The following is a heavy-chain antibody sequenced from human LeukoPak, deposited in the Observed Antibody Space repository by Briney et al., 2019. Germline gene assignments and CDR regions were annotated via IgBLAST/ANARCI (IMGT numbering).Heavy chain of an antibody. Sequence: GGSLRLSCAASGFTFSDHYMSWIRQAPGKGLEWVSYIGSSRSYTNYADSVKGRFTISRDNAKEPLYLQMNSLRAEDTAVYYCARSGGLYYDATGYYFAYWGQGTLVTVSS. CDR2: IGSSRSYT. J-gene: IGHJ4*02. CDR3: ARSGGLYYDATGYYFAY. D-gene: IGHD3-22*01. CDR1: GFTFSDHY. V-gene: IGHV3-11*03.